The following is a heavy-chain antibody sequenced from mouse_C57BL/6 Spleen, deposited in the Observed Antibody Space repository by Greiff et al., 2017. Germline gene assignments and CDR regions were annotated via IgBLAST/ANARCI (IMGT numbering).Heavy chain of an antibody. V-gene: IGHV1-4*01. CDR2: INPSSGYT. CDR1: GYTFTSYT. J-gene: IGHJ2*01. CDR3: ASEIYYYGSSFY. D-gene: IGHD1-1*01. Sequence: VQLQQSGAELARPGASVKMSCKASGYTFTSYTMHWVKQRPGQGLEWIGYINPSSGYTKYNQKFKDKATLTADKSSSAAYMQLSSLTSEDSAVYYCASEIYYYGSSFYWGQGTTLTVSS.